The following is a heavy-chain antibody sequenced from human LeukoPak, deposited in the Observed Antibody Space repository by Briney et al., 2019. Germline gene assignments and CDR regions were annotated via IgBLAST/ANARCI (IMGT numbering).Heavy chain of an antibody. V-gene: IGHV3-9*01. J-gene: IGHJ6*02. CDR1: GFTFDDYA. CDR3: AKDRGDDSSGYYYSYYFYYGMDV. Sequence: AGGSLRLSCAASGFTFDDYAMHWVRQAPGKGLEWVSGISWNSGDIGYADSVKGRFTVSRDNAKNSLYLQMNSLRAEDTALYYCAKDRGDDSSGYYYSYYFYYGMDVWGQGTTVTVSS. CDR2: ISWNSGDI. D-gene: IGHD3-22*01.